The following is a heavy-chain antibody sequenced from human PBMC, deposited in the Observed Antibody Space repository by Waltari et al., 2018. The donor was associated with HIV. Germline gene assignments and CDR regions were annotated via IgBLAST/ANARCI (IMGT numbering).Heavy chain of an antibody. D-gene: IGHD2-2*01. J-gene: IGHJ6*02. CDR3: ARASDTRSLRGVPSGLSSRRYGLDV. V-gene: IGHV4-34*02. CDR2: INHSGKS. CDR1: GGSFSAYY. Sequence: QVQLQQWGAGVLKPSETLSLTCAVYGGSFSAYYWTWIRPTPGKGLEWIGEINHSGKSNHNPSLSIRVILSVDTSKNQFSLYLGSVTAADTAVYYCARASDTRSLRGVPSGLSSRRYGLDVWGQGTTVTVS.